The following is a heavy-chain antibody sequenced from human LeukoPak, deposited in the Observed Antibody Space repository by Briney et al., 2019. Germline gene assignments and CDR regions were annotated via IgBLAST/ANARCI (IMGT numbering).Heavy chain of an antibody. CDR3: ARDSLPGVTTP. V-gene: IGHV4-61*02. Sequence: PSETLSLTCTVSGGSISSSSYYWSWIRQPAGKGLEWIGRIYTSGSTNYNPSLKSRVTISVDKSKNQFSLKLSSVTAADTAVYYCARDSLPGVTTPWGQGILVTVSS. D-gene: IGHD4-17*01. J-gene: IGHJ5*02. CDR2: IYTSGST. CDR1: GGSISSSSYY.